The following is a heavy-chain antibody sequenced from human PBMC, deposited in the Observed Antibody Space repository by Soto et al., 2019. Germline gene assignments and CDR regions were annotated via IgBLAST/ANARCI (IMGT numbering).Heavy chain of an antibody. CDR2: IYHSGST. CDR3: ARVFGYYDSSGYYYDQYYFDY. D-gene: IGHD3-22*01. CDR1: GGSISSGGYS. V-gene: IGHV4-30-2*01. J-gene: IGHJ4*02. Sequence: PSETLSLTCAVSGGSISSGGYSWSWIRQPPGKGLEWIGYIYHSGSTYYNPSLKSRVTIAVDRSKNQFSLKLSAVTAADTAVYYCARVFGYYDSSGYYYDQYYFDYWGQGTLVTVSS.